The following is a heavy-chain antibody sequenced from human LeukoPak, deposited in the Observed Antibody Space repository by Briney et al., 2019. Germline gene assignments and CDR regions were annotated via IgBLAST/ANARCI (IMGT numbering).Heavy chain of an antibody. Sequence: HGASLKISCKGSGYYFSSYWVGCVRQAPAKDVEGVGIIYAGDCDTSYSPSFQGHVTMSVDKSVNTSSLQSSSLEASDSGISYCAWSIGDSRYFYFDQWGRGTLVTVTS. CDR3: AWSIGDSRYFYFDQ. J-gene: IGHJ2*01. CDR1: GYYFSSYW. CDR2: IYAGDCDT. D-gene: IGHD3-9*01. V-gene: IGHV5-51*01.